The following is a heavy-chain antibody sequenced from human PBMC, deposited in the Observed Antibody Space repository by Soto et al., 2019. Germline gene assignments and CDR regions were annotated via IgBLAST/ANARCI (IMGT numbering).Heavy chain of an antibody. J-gene: IGHJ6*02. V-gene: IGHV1-3*01. CDR1: GYTFSNYA. Sequence: GASVKVSCKASGYTFSNYAMHWVRQAPGQRLEWMGWINADNGNTKYSQKFQGRVTITRDTSASTASMELSSLRSEDTAVYYCARALAYCGGDCSGWMDVWGQGTTVTVSS. CDR3: ARALAYCGGDCSGWMDV. CDR2: INADNGNT. D-gene: IGHD2-21*02.